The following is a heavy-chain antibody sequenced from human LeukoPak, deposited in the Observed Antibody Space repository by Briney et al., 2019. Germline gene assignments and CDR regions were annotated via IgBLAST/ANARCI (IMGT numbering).Heavy chain of an antibody. Sequence: GGSLRLSCAASGFTFSTFGMNWVRQAPGKGLEWVSFISSSSSYIYYADSVKGRLTISRDNAKNSLFLQMNSLRVEDTALYYCASPGSISTGGPIWGQGSLVTVSS. V-gene: IGHV3-21*01. CDR1: GFTFSTFG. J-gene: IGHJ4*02. CDR2: ISSSSSYI. CDR3: ASPGSISTGGPI. D-gene: IGHD3-9*01.